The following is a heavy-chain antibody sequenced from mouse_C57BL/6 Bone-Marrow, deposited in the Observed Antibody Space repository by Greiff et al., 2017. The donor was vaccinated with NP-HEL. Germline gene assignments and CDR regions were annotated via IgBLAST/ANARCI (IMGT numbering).Heavy chain of an antibody. D-gene: IGHD2-3*01. V-gene: IGHV5-17*01. CDR3: ARTRIYDGYLYYFDY. Sequence: EVNVVESGGGLVKPGGSLKLSCAASGFTFSDYGMHWVRQAPEKGLEWVAYISSGSSTIYYADTVKGRFTISRDNAKNTLFLQMTSLRSEDTAMYYCARTRIYDGYLYYFDYWGQGTTLTVSS. J-gene: IGHJ2*01. CDR1: GFTFSDYG. CDR2: ISSGSSTI.